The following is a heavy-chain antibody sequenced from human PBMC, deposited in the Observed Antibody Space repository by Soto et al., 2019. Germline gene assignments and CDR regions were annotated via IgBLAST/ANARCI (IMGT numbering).Heavy chain of an antibody. V-gene: IGHV4-30-2*01. Sequence: SETLSLTCAVSGGSISSGGYSWSWIRQPPGKGLEWIGYIYHSGSTYYNPSLKSRVTISVDRPKNQFSLKLSSVTAADTAVYYCARGAPVVNDYWGQGTLVTVSS. CDR2: IYHSGST. D-gene: IGHD3-22*01. CDR1: GGSISSGGYS. J-gene: IGHJ4*02. CDR3: ARGAPVVNDY.